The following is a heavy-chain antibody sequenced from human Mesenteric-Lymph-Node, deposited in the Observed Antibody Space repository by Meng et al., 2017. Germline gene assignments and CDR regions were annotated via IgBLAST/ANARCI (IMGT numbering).Heavy chain of an antibody. Sequence: EVQLVESGGGLVKPGGSLRLSCAASGFTFSSYTMNWVRRAPGKGLEWVSSISSSSNYIYSADSGKGRFTISRDNAKNSLYLQMNSLRAEDTAVYYCARDTPGLLFDYWGQGTLVTVSS. CDR3: ARDTPGLLFDY. CDR2: ISSSSNYI. J-gene: IGHJ4*02. CDR1: GFTFSSYT. D-gene: IGHD5-18*01. V-gene: IGHV3-21*01.